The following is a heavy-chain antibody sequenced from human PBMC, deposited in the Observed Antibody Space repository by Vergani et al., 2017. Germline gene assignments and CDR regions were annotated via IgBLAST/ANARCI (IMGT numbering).Heavy chain of an antibody. V-gene: IGHV3-23*01. Sequence: EVQLLESGGGLVQPGGSLRLSCAASGFTFSSYAMSWVRQAPGKGLEWVSAISGSGGSTYYADSVKGRFTISRDNSKNTLYLQMNSLRAEDTAVYYCARDPDIVVVPAAINPVYWGQGTLVTVSS. CDR1: GFTFSSYA. D-gene: IGHD2-2*02. J-gene: IGHJ4*02. CDR2: ISGSGGST. CDR3: ARDPDIVVVPAAINPVY.